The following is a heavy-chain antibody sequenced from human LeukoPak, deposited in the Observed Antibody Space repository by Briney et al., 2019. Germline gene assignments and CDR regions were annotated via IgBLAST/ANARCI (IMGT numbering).Heavy chain of an antibody. J-gene: IGHJ4*02. D-gene: IGHD6-6*01. Sequence: ASVKVSCKASGYTFTSYDISWVRQAPGQGLEWMGWISTYNDNTHYAQKLQGRVTMTTDTSTSTVYMELKSLRSDDTAVYYCARIQSRIIAARPGNPAFDYWGRGTLVTVSS. CDR1: GYTFTSYD. V-gene: IGHV1-18*01. CDR2: ISTYNDNT. CDR3: ARIQSRIIAARPGNPAFDY.